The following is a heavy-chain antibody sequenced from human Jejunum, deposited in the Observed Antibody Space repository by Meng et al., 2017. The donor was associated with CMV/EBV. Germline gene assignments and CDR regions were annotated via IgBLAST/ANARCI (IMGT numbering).Heavy chain of an antibody. CDR3: AKDGSRSSSWQRFDT. Sequence: SGFPLRGYGLSWVRQAPGRGLEWVSGFSGSGGSTFYADSVKGRFSISSDNSMNALYLQMNSLRAEDTAVYYCAKDGSRSSSWQRFDTWGQGTLVTVSS. CDR1: GFPLRGYG. D-gene: IGHD6-13*01. V-gene: IGHV3-23*01. CDR2: FSGSGGST. J-gene: IGHJ5*02.